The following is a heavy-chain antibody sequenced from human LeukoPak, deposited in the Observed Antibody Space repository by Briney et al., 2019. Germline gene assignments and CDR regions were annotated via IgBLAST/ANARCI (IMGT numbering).Heavy chain of an antibody. Sequence: ASVKVSCKASGYTFTGYYMHWVRQAPGRGLEWMGWINPNSGGTNYAQKFQGRVTMTRDTSISTAYMELSRLRSDDTAVYYCARARIQLWLRAGAFDIWGQGTMVTVSS. CDR3: ARARIQLWLRAGAFDI. V-gene: IGHV1-2*02. D-gene: IGHD5-18*01. J-gene: IGHJ3*02. CDR1: GYTFTGYY. CDR2: INPNSGGT.